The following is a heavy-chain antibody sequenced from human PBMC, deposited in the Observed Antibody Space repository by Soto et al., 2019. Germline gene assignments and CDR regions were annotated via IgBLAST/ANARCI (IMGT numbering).Heavy chain of an antibody. CDR1: GDSISSGGYS. CDR3: ARIVVVPAARPDLGWWFDP. CDR2: IYHSGST. D-gene: IGHD2-2*01. V-gene: IGHV4-30-2*01. Sequence: SKTLSLTCAVSGDSISSGGYSWSWIRQPPGKGLEWIGYIYHSGSTYYNPSLKSRVTISVDRSKNQFSLKLSSVTAADTAVYYCARIVVVPAARPDLGWWFDPWGQGTLVTVSS. J-gene: IGHJ5*02.